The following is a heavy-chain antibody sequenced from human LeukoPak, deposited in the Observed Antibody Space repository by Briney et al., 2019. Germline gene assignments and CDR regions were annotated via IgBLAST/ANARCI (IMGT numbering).Heavy chain of an antibody. D-gene: IGHD5-12*01. CDR2: IYYSGST. V-gene: IGHV4-39*01. J-gene: IGHJ4*02. CDR1: GGSISSSSFY. CDR3: ARLPTITFFDY. Sequence: SETLSLTCTISGGSISSSSFYWGWIRQPPGRGLEWIGSIYYSGSTSYNPSLKSRVTISVGTSKNQFSLKLSSVTAADTAVYYCARLPTITFFDYWGQGTLVTVSS.